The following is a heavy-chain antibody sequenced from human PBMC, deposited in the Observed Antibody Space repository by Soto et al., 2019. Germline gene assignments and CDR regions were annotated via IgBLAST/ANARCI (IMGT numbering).Heavy chain of an antibody. CDR1: GDTFSFYS. CDR3: ARDPADGYAFFDY. D-gene: IGHD5-12*01. J-gene: IGHJ4*02. Sequence: SVKVSCKASGDTFSFYSINWVRQAPGLGLEWMGRVNPILSMSNYAQRFQGRVTMTADMSERQSSLKLTSVTAADTAVYWCARDPADGYAFFDYWGQGALVTVSS. CDR2: VNPILSMS. V-gene: IGHV1-69*04.